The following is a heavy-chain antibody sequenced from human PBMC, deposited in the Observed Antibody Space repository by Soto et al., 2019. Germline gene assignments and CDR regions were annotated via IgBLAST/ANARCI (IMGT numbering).Heavy chain of an antibody. CDR1: GGSISSSNW. V-gene: IGHV4-4*02. CDR3: ARRSGSYFSTIFDY. J-gene: IGHJ4*02. CDR2: IYHSGST. D-gene: IGHD1-26*01. Sequence: PSETLSLTCAVAGGSISSSNWWSWVSQPPGKGLEWIGEIYHSGSTNYNPSLKSRVTISVDTSKNQFSLKLSSVTAADTAVYYCARRSGSYFSTIFDYWGQGTLVTVSS.